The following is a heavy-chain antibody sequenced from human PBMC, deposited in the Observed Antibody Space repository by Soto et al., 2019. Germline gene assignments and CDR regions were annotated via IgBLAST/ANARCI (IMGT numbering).Heavy chain of an antibody. CDR2: ISYDGSNK. Sequence: PGGCLRLSCAASGFTFSSYGMNWVRQAPGKGLEWVAVISYDGSNKYYADSVKGRFTISRDNSKNTLYLQMNSLRAEDTAVYYCAKGGGWLQSSWADYWGQGTLVTVSS. V-gene: IGHV3-30*18. J-gene: IGHJ4*02. CDR1: GFTFSSYG. D-gene: IGHD2-2*01. CDR3: AKGGGWLQSSWADY.